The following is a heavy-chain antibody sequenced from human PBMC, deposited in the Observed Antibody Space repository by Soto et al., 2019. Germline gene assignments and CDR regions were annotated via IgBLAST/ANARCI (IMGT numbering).Heavy chain of an antibody. D-gene: IGHD6-6*01. Sequence: GGSLRLSCAASGFTFSTYSMNWVRQAPGKGLEWVSYISGSSSIIYHADSVKGRLTISRDNAKNSLYLQMNSLGDEDTAVYYCARAQYSSSIYGMDVWGQGTTVTVSS. V-gene: IGHV3-48*02. J-gene: IGHJ6*02. CDR2: ISGSSSII. CDR1: GFTFSTYS. CDR3: ARAQYSSSIYGMDV.